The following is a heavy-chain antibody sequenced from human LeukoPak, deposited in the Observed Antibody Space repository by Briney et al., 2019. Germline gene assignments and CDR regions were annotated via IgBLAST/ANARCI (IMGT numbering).Heavy chain of an antibody. CDR1: GFAFSSYG. CDR3: ARGEGAYYDSSGYY. V-gene: IGHV3-33*01. CDR2: IWYDGSNK. J-gene: IGHJ4*02. D-gene: IGHD3-22*01. Sequence: GGSLRLSCAASGFAFSSYGMHWVRQAPGKGLEWVAVIWYDGSNKYYADSVKGRFTISRDNSKNTLYLQMNSLRAEDTAVCYCARGEGAYYDSSGYYWGQGTLVTVSS.